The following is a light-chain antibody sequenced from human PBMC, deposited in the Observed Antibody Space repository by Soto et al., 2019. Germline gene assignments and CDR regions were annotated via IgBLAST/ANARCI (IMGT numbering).Light chain of an antibody. Sequence: QSVLTQPASVSGSPGQSITISCTGTSSDVGGYNYVSWYQQYPGKAPKLMIYEDSNRPSGVSNRFSGSKSGNTASLTISGLQAEDEADYYCSSYTSSSTYVFGAGTKVTVL. J-gene: IGLJ1*01. CDR3: SSYTSSSTYV. CDR1: SSDVGGYNY. V-gene: IGLV2-14*01. CDR2: EDS.